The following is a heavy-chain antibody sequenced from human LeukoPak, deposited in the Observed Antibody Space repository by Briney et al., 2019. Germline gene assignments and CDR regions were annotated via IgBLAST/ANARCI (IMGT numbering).Heavy chain of an antibody. CDR3: AREPPFRDITGTFDF. D-gene: IGHD1-7*01. V-gene: IGHV3-48*03. Sequence: GGSLRLSCAASGFTFSSYEMNWVRQAPGKGLEWVSYISGSGTTIYYPDSVKGRFTISRDNAKNSLYLQMNSLRAEDTALYYCAREPPFRDITGTFDFWGRGTLVTVSS. CDR1: GFTFSSYE. J-gene: IGHJ4*02. CDR2: ISGSGTTI.